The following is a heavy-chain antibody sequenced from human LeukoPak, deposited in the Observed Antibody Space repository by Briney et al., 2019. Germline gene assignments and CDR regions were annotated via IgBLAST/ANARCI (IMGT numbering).Heavy chain of an antibody. D-gene: IGHD3-22*01. Sequence: ASVKVSCKASGYTFIGYYMHWVRQAPGQGLEWMGWINPNSGGTNYAQKFQGRVTMTRDTSISTAYMELSRLRSDDTAVYYCARPVENYYDSSGYYFDYWGQGTLVTVSS. CDR2: INPNSGGT. CDR1: GYTFIGYY. J-gene: IGHJ4*02. V-gene: IGHV1-2*02. CDR3: ARPVENYYDSSGYYFDY.